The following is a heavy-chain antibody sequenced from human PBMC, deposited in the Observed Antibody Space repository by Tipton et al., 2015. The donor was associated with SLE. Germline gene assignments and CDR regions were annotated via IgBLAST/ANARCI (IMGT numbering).Heavy chain of an antibody. V-gene: IGHV4-39*01. CDR1: GGSLSRNCYY. Sequence: TLSLTCTVSGGSLSRNCYYWGWVRQPPGKALEWIGSIYYDENTYYNPSLKSRVAVSIDTSKNEFSLKLNSVTAADTAVYYCVEGHTAMVIFDSWGQGTLVTVSS. J-gene: IGHJ4*02. D-gene: IGHD5-18*01. CDR2: IYYDENT. CDR3: VEGHTAMVIFDS.